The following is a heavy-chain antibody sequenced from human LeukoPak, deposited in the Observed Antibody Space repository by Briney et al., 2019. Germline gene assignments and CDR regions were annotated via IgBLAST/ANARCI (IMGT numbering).Heavy chain of an antibody. Sequence: GGSLRLSCAASGFTFSSYSMNWVRQAPGKGLEWVSAISGSGGSTYYADSVKGRFTISRDNSKNTLYLQMNSLRAEDTAVYYCAKPHYDFWSGYSQGLFDYWGQGTLVTVSS. CDR3: AKPHYDFWSGYSQGLFDY. CDR1: GFTFSSYS. CDR2: ISGSGGST. D-gene: IGHD3-3*01. V-gene: IGHV3-23*01. J-gene: IGHJ4*02.